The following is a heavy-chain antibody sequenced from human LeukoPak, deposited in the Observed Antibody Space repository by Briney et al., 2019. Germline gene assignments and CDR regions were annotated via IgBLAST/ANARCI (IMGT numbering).Heavy chain of an antibody. CDR3: ARGRAPRYYYDSSGYYYEFYYFDY. V-gene: IGHV3-20*04. CDR1: GFTFDDYG. CDR2: INWNGGST. J-gene: IGHJ4*02. Sequence: PGGSLRLSCAASGFTFDDYGMSWVRQAPGKGLEWVSGINWNGGSTGYADSVKGRFTISRDNAKNSLYLQMNSLRAEDTALYYCARGRAPRYYYDSSGYYYEFYYFDYWGQGTLVTVSS. D-gene: IGHD3-22*01.